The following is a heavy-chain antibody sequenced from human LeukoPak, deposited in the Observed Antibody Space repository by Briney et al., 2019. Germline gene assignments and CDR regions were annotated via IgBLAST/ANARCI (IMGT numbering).Heavy chain of an antibody. D-gene: IGHD5-24*01. CDR2: ISGGST. J-gene: IGHJ4*02. CDR3: ARDLRVPL. CDR1: GFTVSSNE. Sequence: PGGSLRLSCAASGFTVSSNEMSWVRQAPGKGLEWVSSISGGSTYYADSRKGRFTISRDNSENTLYLQMNSLRAEDTAVYYCARDLRVPLWGQGTLVTVSS. V-gene: IGHV3-38-3*01.